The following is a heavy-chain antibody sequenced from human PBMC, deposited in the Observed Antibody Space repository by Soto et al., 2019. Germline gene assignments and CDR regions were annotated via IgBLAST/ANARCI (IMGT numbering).Heavy chain of an antibody. CDR2: INHSGST. CDR3: ATPKRGYYGSGSHSYFDY. D-gene: IGHD3-10*01. V-gene: IGHV4-34*01. CDR1: GGSFSGYQ. J-gene: IGHJ4*02. Sequence: PSETLSLTCAVYGGSFSGYQWSWIRQPPGKGLEWIGEINHSGSTNYNPSLKSRVTISVDTSKNQFSLKLSSVTAADTAVYYCATPKRGYYGSGSHSYFDYWGQGTLVTVSS.